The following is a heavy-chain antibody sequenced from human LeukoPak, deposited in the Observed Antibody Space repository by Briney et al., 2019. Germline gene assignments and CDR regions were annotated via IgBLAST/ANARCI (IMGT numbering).Heavy chain of an antibody. D-gene: IGHD3-3*01. CDR1: GDSVSSNSAA. CDR2: TYYRSKWYN. Sequence: SQTLSLTCAISGDSVSSNSAAWNWIRQSPSRGLEWLGRTYYRSKWYNDYVVSVKSRITINPDTSKNQFSLQLNSVTPEDTAVYYCARGREVLRFLEWLPKDNWFDPWGQGTLVTVSS. J-gene: IGHJ5*02. CDR3: ARGREVLRFLEWLPKDNWFDP. V-gene: IGHV6-1*01.